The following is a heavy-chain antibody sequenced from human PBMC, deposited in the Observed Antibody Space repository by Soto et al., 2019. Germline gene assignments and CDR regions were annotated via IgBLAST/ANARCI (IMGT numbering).Heavy chain of an antibody. D-gene: IGHD2-2*02. CDR1: GFTFSTYS. J-gene: IGHJ6*02. CDR3: AREYTAWPLAYGLDV. Sequence: PGGSLRLSCVGSGFTFSTYSINWVRQAPGRGLEWVSSISSRSDIYYADSVKGRFTISRDNAKNSVSLQMNSLRAEDTAVYYCAREYTAWPLAYGLDVWGQGTTVTVSS. CDR2: ISSRSDI. V-gene: IGHV3-21*01.